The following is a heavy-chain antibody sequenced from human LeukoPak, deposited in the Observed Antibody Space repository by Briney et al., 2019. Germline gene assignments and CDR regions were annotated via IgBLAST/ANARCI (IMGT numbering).Heavy chain of an antibody. D-gene: IGHD3-3*01. CDR2: ISGSGGST. Sequence: GGSLRLSCAASGFTFSSYAMSWVRQAPGKGLEWVSAISGSGGSTYYADSVKGRFTISRDNSKNTLYLQMNSLRAEDTAVYYCARSLLGDFWSGYREWGKGTTVTVSS. J-gene: IGHJ6*04. CDR3: ARSLLGDFWSGYRE. V-gene: IGHV3-23*01. CDR1: GFTFSSYA.